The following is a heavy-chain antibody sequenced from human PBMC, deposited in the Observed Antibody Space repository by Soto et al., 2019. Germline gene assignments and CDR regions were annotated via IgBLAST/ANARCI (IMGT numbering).Heavy chain of an antibody. Sequence: QVQLQESGPGLVKPSQTLSLTCTVSGGSISSGDYYWSWNRQPPGKGLEWIGYIYYSGSTYYNPSLKSRVTISVDTSKNQFSLKLSSVTAADTAVYYCARVSSRMINAFDIWGQGTMVTVSS. CDR2: IYYSGST. J-gene: IGHJ3*02. D-gene: IGHD3-16*01. CDR3: ARVSSRMINAFDI. V-gene: IGHV4-30-4*01. CDR1: GGSISSGDYY.